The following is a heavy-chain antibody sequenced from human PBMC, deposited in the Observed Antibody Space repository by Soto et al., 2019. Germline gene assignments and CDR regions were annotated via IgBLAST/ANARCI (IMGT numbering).Heavy chain of an antibody. D-gene: IGHD1-1*01. CDR2: INPTSST. CDR3: ARLATRYYFDY. CDR1: GYTFTSYY. Sequence: ASVKVSCKASGYTFTSYYMHWVRQAPGQGLEWMGIINPTSSTSYAQKFQGRVTMTRDTSTSTVYMELSSLRSADTAVYYCARLATRYYFDYWGQGTLVTVSS. V-gene: IGHV1-46*01. J-gene: IGHJ4*02.